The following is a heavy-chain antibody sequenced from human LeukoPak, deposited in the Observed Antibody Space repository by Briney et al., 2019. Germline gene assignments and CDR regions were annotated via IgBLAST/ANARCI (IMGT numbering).Heavy chain of an antibody. CDR3: AAPTGVVVTAN. CDR2: ISSSGSTI. D-gene: IGHD2-21*02. V-gene: IGHV3-48*04. Sequence: GGSLRLSCAASGFTFSSYSMNWVRQAPGKGLEWVSYISSSGSTIYYADSVKGRFTISRDNAKNSLYLQMNSLRAEDTAVYYCAAPTGVVVTANWGQGTLVTVSS. J-gene: IGHJ4*02. CDR1: GFTFSSYS.